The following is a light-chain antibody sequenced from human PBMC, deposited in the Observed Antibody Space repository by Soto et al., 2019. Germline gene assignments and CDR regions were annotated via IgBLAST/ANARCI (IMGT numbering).Light chain of an antibody. CDR2: GAS. CDR1: QSVSSN. CDR3: QQYNNWPRT. J-gene: IGKJ1*01. V-gene: IGKV3-15*01. Sequence: EIVMTQSPATLSVSPVERATLSCRASQSVSSNLAWYQQKPGQAPRLLIYGASTRATGIPARFSGSGSGNELTLTVSTLQSEEFTVYYCQQYNNWPRTFCQGSKVDIK.